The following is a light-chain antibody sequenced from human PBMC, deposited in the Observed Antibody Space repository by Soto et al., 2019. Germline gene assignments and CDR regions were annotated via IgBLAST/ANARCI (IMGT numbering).Light chain of an antibody. J-gene: IGKJ2*01. V-gene: IGKV3-20*01. CDR1: QSVSSGH. CDR2: AAS. CDR3: QQYGSSPPYT. Sequence: EIVLTQSPGTLSLSPGERATLSCRASQSVSSGHLAWYQQKPGQAPRLLIYAASSRPTGIPDRFSGSGSGTAFTLTISRLEPEDFAVYYCQQYGSSPPYTFGQGTKLEIK.